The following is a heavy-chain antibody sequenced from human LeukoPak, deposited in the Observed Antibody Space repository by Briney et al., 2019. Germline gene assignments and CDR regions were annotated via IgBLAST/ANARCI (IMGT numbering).Heavy chain of an antibody. Sequence: ASVNVSCRASGYTFTGYYIHWVRQAPGQGLEWMGWMNLNSGGTHYAQNFQGRVTMTRDTSTRTAYMELSRLRSDDTAVYYCARDYGDYTLDYWGQGTLVTVSP. D-gene: IGHD4-17*01. CDR3: ARDYGDYTLDY. J-gene: IGHJ4*02. CDR2: MNLNSGGT. V-gene: IGHV1-2*02. CDR1: GYTFTGYY.